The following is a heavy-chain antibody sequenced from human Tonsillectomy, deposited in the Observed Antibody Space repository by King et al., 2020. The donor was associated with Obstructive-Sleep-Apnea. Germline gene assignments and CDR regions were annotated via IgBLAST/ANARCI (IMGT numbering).Heavy chain of an antibody. CDR3: ARGLLWFGDPNWFDP. CDR1: GGSISRGGYS. J-gene: IGHJ5*02. D-gene: IGHD3-10*01. Sequence: QLQESGSGLVKPSQTLSLTCGVSGGSISRGGYSWSWIRQPPGKGLEWIGNIYHSGSTYYNPSLKSRVTISVDRSKNQFSLKLTSVTAADTAVYYCARGLLWFGDPNWFDPWGKGTLVTVSS. CDR2: IYHSGST. V-gene: IGHV4-30-2*01.